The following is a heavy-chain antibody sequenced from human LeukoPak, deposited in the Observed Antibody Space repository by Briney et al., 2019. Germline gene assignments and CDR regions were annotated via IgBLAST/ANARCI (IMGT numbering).Heavy chain of an antibody. Sequence: SETLSLTCTVSGGSISSYYWSWIRQPAGKGLEWIGRIYTSGSTNYNPSLKSRVTMSVDTSKNQFSLKLSSVTAADTAVYYCARGVLFGNLRDAFDIWGQGTMVTVSS. CDR3: ARGVLFGNLRDAFDI. J-gene: IGHJ3*02. V-gene: IGHV4-4*07. D-gene: IGHD1-14*01. CDR2: IYTSGST. CDR1: GGSISSYY.